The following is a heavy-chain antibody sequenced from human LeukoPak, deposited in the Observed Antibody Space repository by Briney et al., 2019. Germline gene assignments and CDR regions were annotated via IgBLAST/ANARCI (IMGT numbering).Heavy chain of an antibody. CDR3: ARHFRHYYDSSGPKVLFDY. J-gene: IGHJ4*02. V-gene: IGHV4-59*08. CDR2: IYYSGST. CDR1: GGSISSYY. Sequence: PSETLSLTCTVSGGSISSYYWSWIRQPPGKRLEWNGYIYYSGSTNYNPSLKSRVPISVDTSKNQFSLKLSSVTAADTAVYYCARHFRHYYDSSGPKVLFDYWGQGTLVTVSS. D-gene: IGHD3-22*01.